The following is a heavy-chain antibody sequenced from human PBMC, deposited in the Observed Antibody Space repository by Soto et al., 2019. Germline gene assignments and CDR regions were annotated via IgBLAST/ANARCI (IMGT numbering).Heavy chain of an antibody. CDR2: ISAYNGNT. Sequence: QVQLVQSGAEVKKHGASVKVSCKASGYTFTSYGISWVRQAPGQGLEWMGWISAYNGNTNYAQKLQGRVTMTTDTSTSPAYMELRSLRSDDTAVYYCARVGGYYDILTGGPVGEWGQGTLVTVSS. J-gene: IGHJ4*02. CDR1: GYTFTSYG. D-gene: IGHD3-9*01. V-gene: IGHV1-18*04. CDR3: ARVGGYYDILTGGPVGE.